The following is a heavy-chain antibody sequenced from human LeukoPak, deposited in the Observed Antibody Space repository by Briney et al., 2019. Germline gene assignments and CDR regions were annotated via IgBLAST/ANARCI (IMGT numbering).Heavy chain of an antibody. D-gene: IGHD6-13*01. Sequence: GRSLRLSCAASGFTFDDYAMHWVRQAPGKGLEWVSGISWNSGSIGYADSVKGRFTISRDNAKNSLYLQMNSLGAEDTALYYCAKGAAGTSALVYWYFDLWGRGTLVTVSS. CDR1: GFTFDDYA. V-gene: IGHV3-9*01. J-gene: IGHJ2*01. CDR3: AKGAAGTSALVYWYFDL. CDR2: ISWNSGSI.